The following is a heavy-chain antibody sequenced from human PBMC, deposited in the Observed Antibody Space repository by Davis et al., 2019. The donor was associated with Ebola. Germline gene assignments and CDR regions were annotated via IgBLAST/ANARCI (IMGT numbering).Heavy chain of an antibody. CDR3: ARAGGSGRKYYYYYYVMDV. CDR1: GFTFDDYA. D-gene: IGHD3-10*01. J-gene: IGHJ6*02. V-gene: IGHV3-9*01. CDR2: ICWNSSSI. Sequence: GGSLRLSCAASGFTFDDYAMHWVRQAPGKGLEWVSGICWNSSSIAYADSVKGRFTISRDNAKNSLYLQMNSLRAEDTALYYCARAGGSGRKYYYYYYVMDVWGQGTTVTVSS.